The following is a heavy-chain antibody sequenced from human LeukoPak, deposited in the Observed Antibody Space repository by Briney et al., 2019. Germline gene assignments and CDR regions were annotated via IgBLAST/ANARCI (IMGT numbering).Heavy chain of an antibody. J-gene: IGHJ4*02. CDR3: ARDLGYYDSSGYY. CDR1: GFTFSSYW. D-gene: IGHD3-22*01. V-gene: IGHV3-74*01. Sequence: PGGSLRLSCAASGFTFSSYWMHWVRQAPGKGLVWVSLINTDGSSTSYADSVKGRFTISRDNAKNTLYLQMNSLRAEDTAVYYCARDLGYYDSSGYYWGQGTLVTVSS. CDR2: INTDGSST.